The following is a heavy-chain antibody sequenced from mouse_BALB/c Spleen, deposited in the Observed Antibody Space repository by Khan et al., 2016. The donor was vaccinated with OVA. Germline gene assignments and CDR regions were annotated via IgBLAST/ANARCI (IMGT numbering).Heavy chain of an antibody. CDR1: GHTFTKYG. CDR2: INTYTGEP. CDR3: ARPPYFSYVMEN. Sequence: QIQLVQSGPELKKPGETVKISCKSSGHTFTKYGMNWVKQAPGKGLKWMGWINTYTGEPTYADDFNGRFAFSLETSASTAYLQINNLKNEDTATYFWARPPYFSYVMENWGQGTSVTVSS. D-gene: IGHD2-10*01. J-gene: IGHJ4*01. V-gene: IGHV9-3-1*01.